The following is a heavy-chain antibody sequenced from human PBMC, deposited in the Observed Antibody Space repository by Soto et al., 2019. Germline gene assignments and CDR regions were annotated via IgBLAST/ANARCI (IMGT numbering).Heavy chain of an antibody. CDR3: ARDLAGTQFAY. CDR2: INHSGST. D-gene: IGHD1-1*01. J-gene: IGHJ4*02. CDR1: GGSFSGYY. V-gene: IGHV4-34*01. Sequence: PSETLSLTCTVYGGSFSGYYWSWIRQPPGKGLEWIGEINHSGSTNYNPSLKSRVTISVDTSKNQFSLKLSSVTAEDTAVYYCARDLAGTQFAYRGQGTLVTVS.